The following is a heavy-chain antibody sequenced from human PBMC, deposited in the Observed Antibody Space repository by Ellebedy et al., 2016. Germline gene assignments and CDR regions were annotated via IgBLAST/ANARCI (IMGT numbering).Heavy chain of an antibody. CDR3: ARGGYWKTDF. Sequence: SETLSLTCTVSGGSISSSSYYLGWIRRPPGKGLEWIGEINHRGNTNYNPSLKSRVSISVDTSKNQFSLRLNSVTVADTAVYYCARGGYWKTDFWGQGILVPVSS. J-gene: IGHJ4*02. D-gene: IGHD1-1*01. CDR1: GGSISSSSYY. V-gene: IGHV4-39*07. CDR2: INHRGNT.